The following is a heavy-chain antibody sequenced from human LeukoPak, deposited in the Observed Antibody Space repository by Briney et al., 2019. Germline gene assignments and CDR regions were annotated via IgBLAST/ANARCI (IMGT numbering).Heavy chain of an antibody. V-gene: IGHV4-4*07. CDR3: ARHVWPRDGYTHFDY. Sequence: SGTLSLTCTVSGGSMAGYYWNWIRKPAGKGLEWIGRIYHAGSTTYNPSLESRVTMSVDTSKNQFSLKLSSVTAADTAVYYCARHVWPRDGYTHFDYWGQGTLVTVSS. D-gene: IGHD5-24*01. CDR1: GGSMAGYY. CDR2: IYHAGST. J-gene: IGHJ4*02.